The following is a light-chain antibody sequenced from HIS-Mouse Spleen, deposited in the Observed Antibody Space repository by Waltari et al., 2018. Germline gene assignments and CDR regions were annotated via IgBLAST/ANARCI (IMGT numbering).Light chain of an antibody. CDR2: EDS. V-gene: IGLV3-10*01. Sequence: SYELTQPPSVSVSPGQTARITCSGDALPKKYAYWYQQKSGQAPVLVIYEDSKRPSGIPDRFSGSSSGTMATLTISGAQVVDEADYYCYSTDSSGNHRVFGGGTKLTVL. CDR3: YSTDSSGNHRV. J-gene: IGLJ2*01. CDR1: ALPKKY.